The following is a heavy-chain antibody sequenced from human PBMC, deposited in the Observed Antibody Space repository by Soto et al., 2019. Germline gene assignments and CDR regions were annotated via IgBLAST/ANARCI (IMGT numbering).Heavy chain of an antibody. CDR2: IRSEADGGTT. CDR3: TDTSVSGNSSWDY. D-gene: IGHD6-13*01. CDR1: GFIFSDAW. V-gene: IGHV3-15*07. Sequence: DVQLVESGGGLVKPGGSLRLSCAGSGFIFSDAWMNWVRQAPGKGLEWVGRIRSEADGGTTDYAAPVEGRFTISRDDSKNTLFLQMNSLKIDDTAVYYCTDTSVSGNSSWDYWGQGTLDTVSS. J-gene: IGHJ4*02.